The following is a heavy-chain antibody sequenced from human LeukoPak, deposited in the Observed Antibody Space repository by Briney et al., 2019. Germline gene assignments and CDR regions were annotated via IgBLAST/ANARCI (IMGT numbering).Heavy chain of an antibody. V-gene: IGHV3-30-3*01. Sequence: GRSLRLSCAVSGFTFSSYAMHWVCQAPGKGLEWVAVVSYDGSDTYHAESVKGRFTISRDKSKNTLYLQMNSLRTGDTAVYYCARGGSTVVVPAAIDYWGQGTLVAVSS. CDR2: VSYDGSDT. D-gene: IGHD2-15*01. J-gene: IGHJ4*02. CDR3: ARGGSTVVVPAAIDY. CDR1: GFTFSSYA.